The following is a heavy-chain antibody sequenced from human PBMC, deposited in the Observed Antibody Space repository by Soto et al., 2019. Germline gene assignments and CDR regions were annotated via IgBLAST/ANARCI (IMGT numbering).Heavy chain of an antibody. CDR3: ARVATARTDYCASAMDV. J-gene: IGHJ6*02. CDR2: IHYSGST. Sequence: QLQLQESGPGLVKPSETLSLTCTVSGGSISSSSYCWGWTRQPPGKGLEWIGRIHYSGSTYYSPSLRGRVTISADPAKNHFSLILSSVTAADTAVYYCARVATARTDYCASAMDVWGQGTTVSVSS. V-gene: IGHV4-39*02. CDR1: GGSISSSSYC.